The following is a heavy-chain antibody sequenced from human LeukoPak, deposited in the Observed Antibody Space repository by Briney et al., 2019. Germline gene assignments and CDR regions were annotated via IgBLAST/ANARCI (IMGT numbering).Heavy chain of an antibody. CDR2: INTDSGNP. J-gene: IGHJ3*02. V-gene: IGHV7-4-1*02. Sequence: ASVKVSCKASGYSFNSQGMDWVRQAPGQGLEWMGWINTDSGNPTYAQGFTGRFVFSLDSSVSTAYLQISNLMPEDTAKYYCAREILRFDIWGQGTMVIVSS. CDR3: AREILRFDI. CDR1: GYSFNSQG.